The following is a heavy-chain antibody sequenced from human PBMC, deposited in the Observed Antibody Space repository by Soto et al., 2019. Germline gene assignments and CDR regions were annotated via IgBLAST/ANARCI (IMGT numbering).Heavy chain of an antibody. V-gene: IGHV4-31*03. CDR3: ARTKCSGGSCYSWSLDY. D-gene: IGHD2-15*01. J-gene: IGHJ4*02. CDR1: GGSITTGGYY. Sequence: PSETLSLTCTVSGGSITTGGYYWSWIRQLPGKGLEWIGHRYYSESTYYNPSLKSRVSISLATTKTQFSLKLSFVTAADTAMYYCARTKCSGGSCYSWSLDYWGQGTPVTVSS. CDR2: RYYSEST.